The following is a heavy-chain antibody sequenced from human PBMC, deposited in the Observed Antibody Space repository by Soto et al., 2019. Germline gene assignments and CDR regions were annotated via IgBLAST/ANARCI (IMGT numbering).Heavy chain of an antibody. CDR2: TYYRSKWHY. J-gene: IGHJ4*02. D-gene: IGHD1-26*01. V-gene: IGHV6-1*01. CDR1: GDSVSSNTVV. Sequence: QSQTLSLPCAISGDSVSSNTVVWNWIRQSPSRGLEWLGRTYYRSKWHYDYAGSVEGRISIDPDTSKNQFSLQLNSVTPEDTAVYYCVRRSPSGSYSHFDYWGQGTLVTVSS. CDR3: VRRSPSGSYSHFDY.